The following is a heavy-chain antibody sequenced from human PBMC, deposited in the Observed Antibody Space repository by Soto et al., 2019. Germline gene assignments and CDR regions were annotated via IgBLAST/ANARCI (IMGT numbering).Heavy chain of an antibody. D-gene: IGHD3-16*01. J-gene: IGHJ5*02. CDR2: IYYSGST. CDR1: GGSISSGGYY. Sequence: SETLSLTCTVSGGSISSGGYYWSWIRQHPGKGLEWIGYIYYSGSTYYNPSLKSRVTISVDTSKNQFSLKLSSVTAADTAVYYCASRGTRDLRSIRGHGWFDPWGQGTLVTAPQ. V-gene: IGHV4-31*03. CDR3: ASRGTRDLRSIRGHGWFDP.